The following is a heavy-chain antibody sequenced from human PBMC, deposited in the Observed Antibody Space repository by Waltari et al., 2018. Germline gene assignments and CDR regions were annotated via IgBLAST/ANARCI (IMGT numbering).Heavy chain of an antibody. J-gene: IGHJ4*02. CDR2: IGPDGSDK. Sequence: EAQLVQSGGGLVQPGGSLTLSCAASGFTISRFWMTWIRQAPGQGLQWVAHIGPDGSDKYYGDSVKGRFTSARDNAENSLRLQMSSLRVEDTALYYCVGWNDPINSWGQGTLVAVSS. CDR1: GFTISRFW. V-gene: IGHV3-7*01. D-gene: IGHD1-1*01. CDR3: VGWNDPINS.